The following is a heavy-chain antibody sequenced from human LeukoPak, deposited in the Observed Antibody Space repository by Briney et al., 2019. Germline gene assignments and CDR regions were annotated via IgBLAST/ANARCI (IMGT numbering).Heavy chain of an antibody. CDR1: GFTFRSYG. J-gene: IGHJ4*02. CDR2: ISYDGANK. CDR3: AKEDYRRWSLDY. V-gene: IGHV3-30*18. Sequence: PGGSLRLSCAASGFTFRSYGMHWVRQAPGKGLEWVAVISYDGANKYFADSVKGRFTISRDNSKNTLYLQMNSLRAEDTAVYYCAKEDYRRWSLDYWGQGTLVTVSS. D-gene: IGHD2-15*01.